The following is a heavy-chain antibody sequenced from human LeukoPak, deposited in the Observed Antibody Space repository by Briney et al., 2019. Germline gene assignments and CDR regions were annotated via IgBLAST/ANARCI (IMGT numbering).Heavy chain of an antibody. V-gene: IGHV4-39*01. Sequence: SETLSLTCPVSGCSISSSSYYWGWIRPPPGKGLEWIGSIYYSGSTYYNPSLKSRVTISVDTSKNQFSLKLSSVTAADTAVYYCARPRDIGGPVIDYWGQGTLVTVSS. D-gene: IGHD5-12*01. CDR3: ARPRDIGGPVIDY. CDR2: IYYSGST. CDR1: GCSISSSSYY. J-gene: IGHJ4*02.